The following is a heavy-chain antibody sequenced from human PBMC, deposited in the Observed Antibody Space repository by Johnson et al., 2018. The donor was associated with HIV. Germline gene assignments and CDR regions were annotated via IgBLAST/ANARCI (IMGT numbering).Heavy chain of an antibody. V-gene: IGHV3-30-3*02. CDR3: AKEGYSASFDI. CDR1: EFTFGDYT. D-gene: IGHD2-21*01. CDR2: ISYDGSNK. J-gene: IGHJ3*02. Sequence: QVQLVESGGGLVQPGRSLRLSCTASEFTFGDYTMSWVRQAPGKGLEWVAVISYDGSNKYYADSVKGRFTISRDNSKNTLYLQMNSLRGEDTAVYHCAKEGYSASFDIWGQGTMVTVSS.